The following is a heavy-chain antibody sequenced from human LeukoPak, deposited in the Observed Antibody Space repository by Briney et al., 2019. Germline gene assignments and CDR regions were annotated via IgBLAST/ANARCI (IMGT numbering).Heavy chain of an antibody. CDR3: ARSNRDAFDM. D-gene: IGHD2/OR15-2a*01. V-gene: IGHV3-48*03. Sequence: GGSLRLSCAASGFTFSSYEMNWVRQGPGKGLEWVSYISSSGTTKYYADSVKGRFTLSRDNAKNSLSLQMNSLRAEDTAIYYCARSNRDAFDMWGQGTVVTVSS. CDR1: GFTFSSYE. J-gene: IGHJ3*02. CDR2: ISSSGTTK.